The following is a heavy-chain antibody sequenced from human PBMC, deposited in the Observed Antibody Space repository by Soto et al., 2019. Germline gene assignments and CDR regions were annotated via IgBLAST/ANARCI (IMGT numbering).Heavy chain of an antibody. J-gene: IGHJ2*01. CDR1: GFTFSSYD. D-gene: IGHD3-10*01. V-gene: IGHV3-13*04. Sequence: EVQLVESGGGLVQPGGSLRLSCAASGFTFSSYDMHWVRQVIGKGLEWVSTIGTAGDTHYPDSVKGRFTISRENAKSSLYLQMNSLRDGDTAVYYCARAPGRNWYFDLWGRGTLVTVSS. CDR3: ARAPGRNWYFDL. CDR2: IGTAGDT.